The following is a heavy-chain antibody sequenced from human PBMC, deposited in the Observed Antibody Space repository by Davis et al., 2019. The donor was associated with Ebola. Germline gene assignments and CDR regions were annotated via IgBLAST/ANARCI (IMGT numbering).Heavy chain of an antibody. CDR1: GFTFSSYW. J-gene: IGHJ4*02. CDR3: ARDIHYDFEWELPWTFDY. D-gene: IGHD1-26*01. V-gene: IGHV3-7*03. CDR2: IKQDGSEK. Sequence: GGSLRLSCAASGFTFSSYWMSWVRQAPGKGLEWVANIKQDGSEKYYVDSVKGRFTISRDNAKNSLYLQMNSLRAEDTAVYYCARDIHYDFEWELPWTFDYWGQGTLVTVSS.